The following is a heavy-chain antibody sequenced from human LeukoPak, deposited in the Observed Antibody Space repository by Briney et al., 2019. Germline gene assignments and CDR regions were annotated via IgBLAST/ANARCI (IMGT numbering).Heavy chain of an antibody. CDR1: GGSFSGYY. Sequence: SETLSLTCAVYGGSFSGYYWSWIRQPPGKGLEWIGEINHSGSTNYNPSLKSRVTISVDTSKNQFSLKLSSVTAADTAVHYCARGWPNYHWGQGTLVTVSS. J-gene: IGHJ5*02. CDR2: INHSGST. CDR3: ARGWPNYH. V-gene: IGHV4-34*01. D-gene: IGHD5-12*01.